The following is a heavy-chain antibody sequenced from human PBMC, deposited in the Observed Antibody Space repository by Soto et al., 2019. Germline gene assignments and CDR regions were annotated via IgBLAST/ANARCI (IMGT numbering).Heavy chain of an antibody. CDR2: INHSGST. D-gene: IGHD6-19*01. J-gene: IGHJ4*02. CDR1: GGSFSGYY. Sequence: QVQLQQWGAGLLKPSETLSITCAVYGGSFSGYYWSWIRQPPGKGLEWIGEINHSGSTNYNPSLKSRVTISVGTSKNQCSLKLSSVTAADTAVYYCAREVVSSGWLDYWGQGTLVTVSS. V-gene: IGHV4-34*01. CDR3: AREVVSSGWLDY.